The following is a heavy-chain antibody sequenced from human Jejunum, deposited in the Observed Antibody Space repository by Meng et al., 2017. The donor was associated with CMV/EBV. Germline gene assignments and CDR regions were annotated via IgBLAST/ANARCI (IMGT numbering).Heavy chain of an antibody. D-gene: IGHD1-26*01. CDR2: ITHSGST. V-gene: IGHV4-34*01. J-gene: IGHJ4*02. CDR1: GAPFSGY. CDR3: APGFRSWSGSYSS. Sequence: WGAGLLKPWGTLSPTGGVYGAPFSGYWSWVRQPPGKGLEWIGEITHSGSTNYNVSLKSRVTISIDTSKNQFSLKLSSVTATDTAVYYCAPGFRSWSGSYSSWGQGTLVTVSS.